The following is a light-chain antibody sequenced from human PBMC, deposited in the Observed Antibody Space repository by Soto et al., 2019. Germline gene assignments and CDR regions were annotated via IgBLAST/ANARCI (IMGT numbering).Light chain of an antibody. CDR2: GAS. CDR1: QSVSSK. CDR3: QRYNNWPPLT. V-gene: IGKV3-15*01. Sequence: EIVMTQSPATLSVSPGERATLSCRASQSVSSKLAWYQQKPGQAPKPLIYGASTRATGIPARFSGSGSGTEFTLTISSLQSEDFAVYYCQRYNNWPPLTFGGGTKVEIK. J-gene: IGKJ4*01.